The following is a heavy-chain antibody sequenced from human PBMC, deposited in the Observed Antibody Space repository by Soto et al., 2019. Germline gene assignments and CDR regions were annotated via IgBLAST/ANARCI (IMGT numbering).Heavy chain of an antibody. Sequence: QVQLVQSGAEVKKPGSSVKVSCKASGGTFSSYAISWVRQAPGQGLEWMGGIIPIFGTANYAQKLQGRVTITADESTSTAYMELSSLRSEDTAVYYCARGRYSSSWGPGDYWGQGTLVTVSS. CDR1: GGTFSSYA. D-gene: IGHD6-6*01. V-gene: IGHV1-69*01. CDR3: ARGRYSSSWGPGDY. CDR2: IIPIFGTA. J-gene: IGHJ4*02.